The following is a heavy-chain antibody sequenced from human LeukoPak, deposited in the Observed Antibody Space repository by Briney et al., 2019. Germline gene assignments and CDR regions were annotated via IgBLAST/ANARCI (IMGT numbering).Heavy chain of an antibody. V-gene: IGHV4-61*02. D-gene: IGHD3-16*01. CDR2: IYTTGTT. J-gene: IGHJ3*02. CDR1: GGSISTGTYY. Sequence: PSETLSLTCTVSGGSISTGTYYWSWIRQPAGKGLEWIGRIYTTGTTNYNPSLKSRVTMSLDTSKNQFSLRLTSVTAADTAVYYCARGFRGSFYVWDAYDIWGQGTMVTVSS. CDR3: ARGFRGSFYVWDAYDI.